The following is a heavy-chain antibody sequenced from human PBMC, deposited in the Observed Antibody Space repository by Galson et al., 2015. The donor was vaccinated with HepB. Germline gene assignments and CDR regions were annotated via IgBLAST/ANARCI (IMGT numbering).Heavy chain of an antibody. D-gene: IGHD2-2*01. J-gene: IGHJ4*02. V-gene: IGHV4-39*01. CDR3: ARHESESKTYAADN. CDR1: GGSISSSSYY. Sequence: SETLSLTCTVSGGSISSSSYYWGWLRQPPGKGLEWIGSFYYTGNTHYNTSLKSRVTISGDTSKNQFSLKLNSVTAADTAVYYCARHESESKTYAADNWGQGTLVTVSS. CDR2: FYYTGNT.